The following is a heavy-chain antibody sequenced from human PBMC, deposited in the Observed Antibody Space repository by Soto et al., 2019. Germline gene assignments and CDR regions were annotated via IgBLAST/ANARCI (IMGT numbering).Heavy chain of an antibody. CDR3: ARSGVTGIVIPSHWFDP. CDR1: GDSIGGVGY. V-gene: IGHV4-31*03. J-gene: IGHJ5*02. Sequence: SETLSLTCTASGDSIGGVGYWSWIRQFPGRGLEWIGCISSSGSTYYNPALNNRISLSLDTSQNQFSLKLLSVTAADTAIYYCARSGVTGIVIPSHWFDPWGQGTLVTVSS. D-gene: IGHD2-21*02. CDR2: ISSSGST.